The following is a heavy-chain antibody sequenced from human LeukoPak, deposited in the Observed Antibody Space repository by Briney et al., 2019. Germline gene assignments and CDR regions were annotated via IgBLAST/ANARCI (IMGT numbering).Heavy chain of an antibody. D-gene: IGHD4-11*01. J-gene: IGHJ5*02. CDR2: INHSAYT. V-gene: IGHV4-34*01. CDR3: ARGRDDYTDYNWFEP. Sequence: PSETLSLTCAVSGVSFSGYYWSWTRQSPEKGLEWIGEINHSAYTNYNTSLKSRVTISLDTSKTQFSLKLLSATAADTAVYYCARGRDDYTDYNWFEPWGQGTLVTVSS. CDR1: GVSFSGYY.